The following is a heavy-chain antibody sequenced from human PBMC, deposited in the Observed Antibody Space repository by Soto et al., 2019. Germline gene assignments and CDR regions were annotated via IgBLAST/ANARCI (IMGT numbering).Heavy chain of an antibody. V-gene: IGHV1-46*01. CDR2: INPSGGST. J-gene: IGHJ6*01. Sequence: ASVKVSCKPSGYTFTSYYMHWVRQAPGQGLECMGIINPSGGSTSYAQKFQGRVTMTRDTSTSTVYMELSSLRSEDTAAYYCAREGGYYYSMDGWGQGTRVIVS. CDR1: GYTFTSYY. CDR3: AREGGYYYSMDG. D-gene: IGHD2-15*01.